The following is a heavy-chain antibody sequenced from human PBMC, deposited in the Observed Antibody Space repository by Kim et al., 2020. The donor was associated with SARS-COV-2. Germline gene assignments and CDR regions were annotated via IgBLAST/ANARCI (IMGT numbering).Heavy chain of an antibody. J-gene: IGHJ6*02. V-gene: IGHV1-3*01. CDR3: ARKHIAARGYYYYGMDV. CDR2: INAGNGNT. CDR1: GYTFTSYA. D-gene: IGHD6-6*01. Sequence: ASVKVSCKASGYTFTSYAMHWVRQAPGQRLEWMGWINAGNGNTKYSQKFQGRVTITRDTSASTAYMELSSLRSEDTAVYYCARKHIAARGYYYYGMDVWGQGTTVTVSS.